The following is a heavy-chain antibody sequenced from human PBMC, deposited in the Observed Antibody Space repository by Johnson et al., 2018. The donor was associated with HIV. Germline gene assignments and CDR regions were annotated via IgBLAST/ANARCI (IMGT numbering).Heavy chain of an antibody. Sequence: QVQLVESGGGVVQPGGSLRLSCVASGFSFSHYGMHWVRQGPGKGLEWVAIISYDGSNKYYADSVKGRFTISRDNSKNTLYLQMNSLRAEDTAVYYCAKPLQLEEGAFDIWGQGTMVTVSS. D-gene: IGHD6-6*01. CDR3: AKPLQLEEGAFDI. CDR1: GFSFSHYG. J-gene: IGHJ3*02. CDR2: ISYDGSNK. V-gene: IGHV3-30-3*02.